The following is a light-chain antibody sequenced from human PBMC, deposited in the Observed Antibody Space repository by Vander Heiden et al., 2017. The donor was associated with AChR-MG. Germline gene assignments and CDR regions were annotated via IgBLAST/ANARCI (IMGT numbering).Light chain of an antibody. Sequence: EIVLTKSPGTLSLSQGERATLSCRASESFSNMYLAWYQQKPDQAPRLLIFGASTRPTGIPDRFSGSGSGTDFTLTISRLDPEDFAVYYCQQDGTSPRTFGQWTKLEIK. J-gene: IGKJ2*01. CDR3: QQDGTSPRT. CDR1: ESFSNMY. V-gene: IGKV3-20*01. CDR2: GAS.